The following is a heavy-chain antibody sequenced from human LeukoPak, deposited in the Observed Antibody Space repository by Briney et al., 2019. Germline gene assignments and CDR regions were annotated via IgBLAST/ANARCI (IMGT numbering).Heavy chain of an antibody. CDR1: GFTLSSYD. CDR3: AKGRPKTFDY. CDR2: ISNSGSNT. J-gene: IGHJ4*02. D-gene: IGHD6-6*01. V-gene: IGHV3-23*01. Sequence: GGSLRLSCAASGFTLSSYDMSCVRQAPGKGLEWVSTISNSGSNTYYADSVKGRFTISRDNSKNTLSLQMNSRRAEDTAIYYCAKGRPKTFDYWGQGTLVTVSS.